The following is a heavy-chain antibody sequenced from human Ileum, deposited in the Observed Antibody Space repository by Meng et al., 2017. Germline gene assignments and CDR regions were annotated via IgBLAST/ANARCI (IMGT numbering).Heavy chain of an antibody. CDR3: TNDRLNH. Sequence: EGGLVGSGGALAPPGGSLGLSGSASGFSFTDHWLHWVRQGPGKGPVWVSRIDPDGSDPTYADSVKGRFSISRDNAKNTVYLQMNSLRAEDSALYYCTNDRLNHWGQGALVTVSS. J-gene: IGHJ1*01. D-gene: IGHD1-1*01. CDR2: IDPDGSDP. V-gene: IGHV3-74*03. CDR1: GFSFTDHW.